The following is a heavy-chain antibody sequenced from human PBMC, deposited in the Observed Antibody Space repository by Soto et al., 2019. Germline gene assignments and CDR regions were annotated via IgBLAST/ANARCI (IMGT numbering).Heavy chain of an antibody. D-gene: IGHD4-17*01. CDR1: GYTCPSYG. CDR2: IRAYNGNT. V-gene: IGHV1-18*01. CDR3: ARDVPTVTTGGPDY. J-gene: IGHJ4*02. Sequence: QVQLVQSGADLKKPGASVTVSCKASGYTCPSYGISWVRQAPGQGLEWMGWIRAYNGNTNYAQKFQGRVTMTTDTSTSTAYMELRSLRSDDTAVYYCARDVPTVTTGGPDYWGQGTLVTVSS.